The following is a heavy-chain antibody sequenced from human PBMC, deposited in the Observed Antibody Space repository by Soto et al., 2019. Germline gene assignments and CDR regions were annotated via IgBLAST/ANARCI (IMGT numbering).Heavy chain of an antibody. CDR3: GCWHSGH. CDR2: IKRNSDGGTT. Sequence: EVQLVESGGALVKPEGSLRLSCVGSGFIFRNAWMTWVRQAPGKGLEWVVRIKRNSDGGTTDYAAPVKGRFTISRDDSKNTVYLQMSSLKTEDTAVYYCGCWHSGHWVQGTLVTVSS. CDR1: GFIFRNAW. J-gene: IGHJ4*02. V-gene: IGHV3-15*02. D-gene: IGHD3-10*01.